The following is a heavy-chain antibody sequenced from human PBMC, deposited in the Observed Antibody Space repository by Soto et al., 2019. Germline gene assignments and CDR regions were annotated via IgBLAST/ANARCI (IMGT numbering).Heavy chain of an antibody. CDR1: GLTFSSFG. J-gene: IGHJ4*02. CDR3: AKAPWLFLLDD. V-gene: IGHV3-23*01. CDR2: ISGSGSST. Sequence: PGGSLRLSCAVSGLTFSSFGLSWVRQAPGKGLEWVSSISGSGSSTYYADSVKGRFTISRDNSQNTLYLQMNSLRAEDTAVYYCAKAPWLFLLDDWGQGTLVTVSS. D-gene: IGHD3-22*01.